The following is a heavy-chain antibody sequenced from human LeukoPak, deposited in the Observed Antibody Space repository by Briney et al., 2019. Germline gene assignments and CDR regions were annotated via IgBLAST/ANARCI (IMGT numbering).Heavy chain of an antibody. J-gene: IGHJ4*02. D-gene: IGHD2-8*02. CDR2: IKHDGSEK. CDR3: ARDTRTYWYGLIDY. V-gene: IGHV3-7*01. Sequence: GGSLRLSCAASGFTFSSFWMSWVRQAPGKGLEWVANIKHDGSEKYYVGSVKGRFTISRDNAKNSLYLQMDSLRAEDTAVYYCARDTRTYWYGLIDYWGQGTLVTVSS. CDR1: GFTFSSFW.